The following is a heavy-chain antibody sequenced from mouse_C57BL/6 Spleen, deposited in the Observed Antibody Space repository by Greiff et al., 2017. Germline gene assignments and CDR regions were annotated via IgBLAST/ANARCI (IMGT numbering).Heavy chain of an antibody. CDR1: GFTFSSYA. CDR3: ARDGRLLGLDYFDD. J-gene: IGHJ2*01. CDR2: ISDGGSYT. D-gene: IGHD2-3*01. V-gene: IGHV5-4*01. Sequence: EVKLMESGGGLVKPGGSLKLSCAASGFTFSSYAMSWVRQTPEKRLEWVATISDGGSYTYYPDNVKGRFTISRDNAKNNLYLQMSHLKSEDTAMYYCARDGRLLGLDYFDDWGQGTTLTVSS.